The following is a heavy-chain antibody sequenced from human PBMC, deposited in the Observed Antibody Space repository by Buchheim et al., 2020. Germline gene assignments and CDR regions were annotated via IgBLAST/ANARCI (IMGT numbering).Heavy chain of an antibody. CDR2: INHSGST. CDR3: ARSAPVPPRAPRD. Sequence: QVQLQQWGAGLLKPSETLSLTCAVYGGSFSGYYWSWIRQPPGKGLEWIGEINHSGSTNYNPSLKSRVTISVDTSKHQFSLKLSSVTAADTAVYYCARSAPVPPRAPRDWGQGTL. CDR1: GGSFSGYY. J-gene: IGHJ4*02. V-gene: IGHV4-34*01.